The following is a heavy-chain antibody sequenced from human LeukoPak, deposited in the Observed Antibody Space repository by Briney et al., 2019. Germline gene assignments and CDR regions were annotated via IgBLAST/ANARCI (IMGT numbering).Heavy chain of an antibody. CDR2: INPNSGGT. CDR3: ARDLGIAVALPGGY. V-gene: IGHV1-2*02. Sequence: ASVKVSCKASGYTFTGYYMHWVRQAPGQGLEWMGWINPNSGGTNYAQKFQGRVTMTRDTSVSTAYMELSRLRSDDTAVYYCARDLGIAVALPGGYWGQGTLVTVSS. CDR1: GYTFTGYY. J-gene: IGHJ4*02. D-gene: IGHD6-19*01.